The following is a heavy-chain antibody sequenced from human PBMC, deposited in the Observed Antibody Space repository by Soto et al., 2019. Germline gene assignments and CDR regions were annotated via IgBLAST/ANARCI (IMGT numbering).Heavy chain of an antibody. J-gene: IGHJ4*02. CDR1: GGTFSSYA. CDR2: IIPIFGTA. V-gene: IGHV1-69*13. Sequence: SVKVSCKASGGTFSSYAISWVRQAPGQGLEWMGGIIPIFGTANYAQKFQGRVTITADESTSTAYMELSSLRSEDTAVYYCAAGNIAVAGTGNYWGQGTLVTVSS. D-gene: IGHD6-19*01. CDR3: AAGNIAVAGTGNY.